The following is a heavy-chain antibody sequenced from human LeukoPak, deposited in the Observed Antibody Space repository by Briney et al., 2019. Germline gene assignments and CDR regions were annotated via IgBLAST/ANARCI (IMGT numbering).Heavy chain of an antibody. CDR1: GFTFSSYG. V-gene: IGHV3-30*18. CDR3: AKDLTNWDFDL. J-gene: IGHJ2*01. CDR2: ISYDGSNK. Sequence: PGVSLRLSCAASGFTFSSYGMHWVRQAPGKGLEWVAVISYDGSNKYYADSVKGRFTISRDNSKNTLYLQMNSLRAEDTAVYYCAKDLTNWDFDLWGRGTLVTVSS. D-gene: IGHD3-9*01.